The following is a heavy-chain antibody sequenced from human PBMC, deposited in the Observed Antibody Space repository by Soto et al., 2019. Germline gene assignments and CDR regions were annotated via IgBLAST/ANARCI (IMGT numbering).Heavy chain of an antibody. D-gene: IGHD1-26*01. CDR2: IWYDGSNK. CDR3: ARGLVGFFHIDY. CDR1: GFTFSSYG. J-gene: IGHJ4*02. V-gene: IGHV3-33*01. Sequence: VGSLRLSCAVSGFTFSSYGMHWVRQAPGKGLEWVAVIWYDGSNKYYADSVMGRFTISRDNSKNTLYLQMNSLRAEDTAVYYCARGLVGFFHIDYWGQGTLVTVSS.